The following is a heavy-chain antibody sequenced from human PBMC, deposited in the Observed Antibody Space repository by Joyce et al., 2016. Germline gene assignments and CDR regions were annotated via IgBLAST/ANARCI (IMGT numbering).Heavy chain of an antibody. D-gene: IGHD6-19*01. CDR1: GFSFSSFG. J-gene: IGHJ1*01. V-gene: IGHV3-30*18. CDR2: ISYDGTKK. Sequence: QVQLVESGGGVVQPGRSLRLSCAASGFSFSSFGMHWVRQAPGKGLEWVSVISYDGTKKYYADSVKGRFTVSRDNSKNMLYLQVNSLRAEDTAVYYCAKELSSGLYVGYFHHWGQGTLVTVSS. CDR3: AKELSSGLYVGYFHH.